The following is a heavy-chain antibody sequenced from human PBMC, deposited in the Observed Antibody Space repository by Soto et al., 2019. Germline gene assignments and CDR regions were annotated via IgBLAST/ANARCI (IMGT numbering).Heavy chain of an antibody. D-gene: IGHD3-3*01. CDR2: INTYNDNT. Sequence: GASVKVSCKASGYTFSSYGISWVRQAPGQGLEWMGWINTYNDNTNYAQKLQGRVAMTTDTTTSTAYMELRSLRSDDTAVYYCARDFGKAPLKDYDFWSGYYYGNLFDYWGQGTLVTVSS. J-gene: IGHJ4*02. CDR3: ARDFGKAPLKDYDFWSGYYYGNLFDY. V-gene: IGHV1-18*01. CDR1: GYTFSSYG.